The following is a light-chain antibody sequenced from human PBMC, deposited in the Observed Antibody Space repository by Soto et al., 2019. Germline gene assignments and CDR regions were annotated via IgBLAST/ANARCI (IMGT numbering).Light chain of an antibody. CDR1: QSVSSSY. J-gene: IGKJ1*01. CDR3: QQYGSSPGT. CDR2: GAS. Sequence: ELVWTQSPGTLSLSPGERATLSASASQSVSSSYLAWYQQKPGQAPRLLIYGASSRATGIPDRFSGSVSGTDFTLTISRLEPEDFAVYYCQQYGSSPGTFGQGTKVEIK. V-gene: IGKV3-20*01.